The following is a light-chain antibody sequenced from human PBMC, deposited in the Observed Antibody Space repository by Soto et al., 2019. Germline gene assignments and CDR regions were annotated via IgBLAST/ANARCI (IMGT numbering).Light chain of an antibody. CDR3: QQYCSSPPSFT. CDR1: QSVSSSY. V-gene: IGKV3-20*01. Sequence: EIVLTQSPGTLSLSPGERTTISCRASQSVSSSYLAWYQQKPGQAPRLLIYGASSRATGIPDRFSGSGSGTDFTLNISRLEPVDFAVYYCQQYCSSPPSFTFGPGTKEDIK. J-gene: IGKJ3*01. CDR2: GAS.